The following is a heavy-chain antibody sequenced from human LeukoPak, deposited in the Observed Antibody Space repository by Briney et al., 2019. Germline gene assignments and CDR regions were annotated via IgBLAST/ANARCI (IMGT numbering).Heavy chain of an antibody. CDR2: ISGSGSGGST. D-gene: IGHD3-22*01. CDR1: GFTFSSSA. V-gene: IGHV3-23*01. Sequence: GGSLRLSCAASGFTFSSSAMSWVRQAPGKGLEWVSSISGSGSGGSTYYADSVKGRFTISRDNSKNTLYLQMNSLRVEDTAVYYCARVTGYMIEDYFDYWGQGTLVTVSS. J-gene: IGHJ4*02. CDR3: ARVTGYMIEDYFDY.